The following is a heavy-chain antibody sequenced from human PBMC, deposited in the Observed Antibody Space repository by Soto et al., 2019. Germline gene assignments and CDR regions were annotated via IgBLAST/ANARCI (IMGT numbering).Heavy chain of an antibody. CDR2: ISGSGGST. CDR1: GFTFSSYA. D-gene: IGHD6-19*01. CDR3: AKLRGPSVAEAVDY. V-gene: IGHV3-23*01. J-gene: IGHJ4*02. Sequence: GGSLRLSCAASGFTFSSYAMSWVRQAPGKGLEWVSAISGSGGSTYYADSVKGRFTISRDNSKNTLYLQMNSLRAEDTAVYYCAKLRGPSVAEAVDYWGQGTLVTVYS.